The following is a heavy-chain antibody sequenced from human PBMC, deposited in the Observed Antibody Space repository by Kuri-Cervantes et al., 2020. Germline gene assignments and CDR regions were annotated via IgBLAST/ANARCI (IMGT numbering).Heavy chain of an antibody. Sequence: SVKVSCKASGGTFSSYAISWVRRAPGQGLEWMGGIIPIFGTANYAQKFQGRVTITADESTSTAYMELSRLRSDDTAVYYCARAMVRGVIQCPGYWGQGTLVTVSS. CDR3: ARAMVRGVIQCPGY. J-gene: IGHJ4*02. CDR2: IIPIFGTA. CDR1: GGTFSSYA. V-gene: IGHV1-69*13. D-gene: IGHD3-10*01.